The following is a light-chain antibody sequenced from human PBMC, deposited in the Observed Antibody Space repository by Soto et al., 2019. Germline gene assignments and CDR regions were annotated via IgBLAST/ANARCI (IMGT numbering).Light chain of an antibody. CDR2: DAS. V-gene: IGKV3-11*01. CDR3: QQYASPPLT. J-gene: IGKJ4*01. CDR1: QSVSSY. Sequence: EIVLTQSPATLSLSPGERATLSCRASQSVSSYLAWYQQKPGQAPRLLIYDASNRATGIPARFSGSGSGTDFTLTISSLEPEDFAVYYCQQYASPPLTFGGGTKVEIK.